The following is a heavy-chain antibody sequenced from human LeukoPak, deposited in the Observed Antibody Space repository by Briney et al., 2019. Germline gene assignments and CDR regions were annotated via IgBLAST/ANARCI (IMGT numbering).Heavy chain of an antibody. D-gene: IGHD3-22*01. V-gene: IGHV4-31*03. CDR3: ARGRDSSGYYYSPPSD. CDR1: GGSISSGGYY. CDR2: IYYSGST. J-gene: IGHJ4*02. Sequence: PSETLSLTCTVSGGSISSGGYYWSWIRQHPGKGLEWTGYIYYSGSTYYNPSLKSRVTISVDTSKNQFSLKLSSVTAADTAVYYCARGRDSSGYYYSPPSDWGQGTLVTVSS.